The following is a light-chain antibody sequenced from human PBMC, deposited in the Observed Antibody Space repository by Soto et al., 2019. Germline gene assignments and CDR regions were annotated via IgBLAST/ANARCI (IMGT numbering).Light chain of an antibody. Sequence: QSVLAQPASVSGSPGQSVTISCTGTSSDVGAYKYVSWYQQHPGKAPKLMVYEVSNRPSGVPNRFSGSKSGNTASLTISGLQADDEADHYCNSYAGDISRFVFGTGTKVTVL. V-gene: IGLV2-14*01. CDR1: SSDVGAYKY. CDR3: NSYAGDISRFV. CDR2: EVS. J-gene: IGLJ1*01.